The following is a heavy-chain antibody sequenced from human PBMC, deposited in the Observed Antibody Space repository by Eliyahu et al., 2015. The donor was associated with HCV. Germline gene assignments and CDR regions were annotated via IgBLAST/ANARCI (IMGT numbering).Heavy chain of an antibody. Sequence: QVLLQESGPGLVNPSETLTXTCXVSGXSXIGYFXSWXRQPPGKGLEWIAYIYDSGNTKYNPSFESRVTISADTSKNQFSLRLTSVTAADTAVYYCARDRATGLDPKPRMDVWGQGTTVTVSS. CDR2: IYDSGNT. D-gene: IGHD1-1*01. V-gene: IGHV4-59*01. CDR1: GXSXIGYF. CDR3: ARDRATGLDPKPRMDV. J-gene: IGHJ6*02.